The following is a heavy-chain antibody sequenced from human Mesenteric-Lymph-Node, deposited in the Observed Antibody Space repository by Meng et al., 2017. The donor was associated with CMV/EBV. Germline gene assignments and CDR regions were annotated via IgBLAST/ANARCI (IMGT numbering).Heavy chain of an antibody. CDR3: AKALVVRWYFDY. CDR1: GFTLSSYA. J-gene: IGHJ4*02. Sequence: GGSLRLSCAASGFTLSSYAMSWVRQAPGKGLQWVSTISSSGGSTYYADSVKGRFTISRDNSKNTLYLQMNSLRAEDTAVYYCAKALVVRWYFDYWGQGTLVTVSS. CDR2: ISSSGGST. V-gene: IGHV3-23*01. D-gene: IGHD2-2*01.